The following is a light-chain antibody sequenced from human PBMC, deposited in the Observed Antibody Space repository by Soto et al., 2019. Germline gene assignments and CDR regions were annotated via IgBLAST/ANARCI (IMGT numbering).Light chain of an antibody. J-gene: IGKJ2*02. CDR2: AAS. V-gene: IGKV3D-20*02. CDR1: QSMNRRY. CDR3: QRRRQWPPGT. Sequence: EIVLMQSPGTLSLSPGESATLFCRASQSMNRRYLAWYQQKPGQAPRVLIYAASIRATGIPDRFSGSGSGTEFPLTISSREPEDFAVYYCQRRRQWPPGTFGQGNKLEIK.